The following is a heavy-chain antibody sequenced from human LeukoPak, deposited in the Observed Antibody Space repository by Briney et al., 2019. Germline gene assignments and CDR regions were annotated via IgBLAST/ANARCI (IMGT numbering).Heavy chain of an antibody. D-gene: IGHD3-22*01. Sequence: PSETLSLTCTVSGGSISSYYWSWIRQPPGKGLGWIGYIYYSGSTYYNPSLKNRVTISVDTSKNQFSLKLSSVTAADTAVYYCARSYYDSSGYYWGNYYYYMDVWGKGTTVTVSS. CDR2: IYYSGST. J-gene: IGHJ6*03. CDR1: GGSISSYY. V-gene: IGHV4-59*12. CDR3: ARSYYDSSGYYWGNYYYYMDV.